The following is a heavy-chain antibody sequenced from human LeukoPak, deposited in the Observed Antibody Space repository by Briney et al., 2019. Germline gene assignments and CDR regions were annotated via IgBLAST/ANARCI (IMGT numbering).Heavy chain of an antibody. V-gene: IGHV4-34*01. D-gene: IGHD3-3*01. Sequence: PSETLSLTCAVSGGSFSGYYWTWIRQPPGKGLEWIGEINHSGSANYNPSLMSRVTISLDTSKNHFSLNLSSVTAADTAVYYCAREGPHYDFWSGYYPLDYWGQGTLVTVSS. J-gene: IGHJ4*02. CDR1: GGSFSGYY. CDR2: INHSGSA. CDR3: AREGPHYDFWSGYYPLDY.